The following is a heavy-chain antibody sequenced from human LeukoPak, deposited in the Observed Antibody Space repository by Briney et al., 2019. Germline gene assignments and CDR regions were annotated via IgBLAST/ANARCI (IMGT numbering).Heavy chain of an antibody. Sequence: SETLSLTCTVSGGSISSYYWSWIRQPPGKGLEWIGYIYYSGTTNYNPSLKSRVTISVDTSKNQFSLKLSSVTAADTAVYYCARAAVDSSGYNAIDYWGQGTLVTVSS. CDR2: IYYSGTT. CDR3: ARAAVDSSGYNAIDY. V-gene: IGHV4-59*01. D-gene: IGHD3-22*01. J-gene: IGHJ4*02. CDR1: GGSISSYY.